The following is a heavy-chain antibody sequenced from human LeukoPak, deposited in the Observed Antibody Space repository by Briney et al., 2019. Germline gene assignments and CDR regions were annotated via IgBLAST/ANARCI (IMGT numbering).Heavy chain of an antibody. V-gene: IGHV3-30-3*01. CDR1: GFTFSSYA. Sequence: GGSLRLSCAASGFTFSSYAMHWVRQAPGKGLEWVAVISYDGSNKYYADSVKGRFTISRDNSKNTLYLQMNSLRAEDTAVYYCAKGSGYCTNGVCYRGDYFDYWGQGTLVTVSS. D-gene: IGHD2-8*01. CDR3: AKGSGYCTNGVCYRGDYFDY. CDR2: ISYDGSNK. J-gene: IGHJ4*02.